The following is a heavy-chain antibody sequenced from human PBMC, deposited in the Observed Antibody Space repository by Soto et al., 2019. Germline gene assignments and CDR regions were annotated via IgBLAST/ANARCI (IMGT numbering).Heavy chain of an antibody. CDR3: AKDRVSGTLNAPLGF. D-gene: IGHD1-7*01. CDR2: ITYDGSNK. Sequence: QVQLVESGGGVVQPGGSLRLSCQASGFNFDNYGMHWVRQAPGKGLEWVAVITYDGSNKYYADSVKGRFTISRDNSKNTLSLQLNTLEPEDTAVYHCAKDRVSGTLNAPLGFGGQGNLVTVSS. J-gene: IGHJ4*02. V-gene: IGHV3-30*18. CDR1: GFNFDNYG.